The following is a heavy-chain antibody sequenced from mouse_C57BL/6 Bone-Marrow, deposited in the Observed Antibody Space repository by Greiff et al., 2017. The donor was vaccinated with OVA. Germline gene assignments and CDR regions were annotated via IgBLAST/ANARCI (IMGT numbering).Heavy chain of an antibody. J-gene: IGHJ2*01. CDR3: ARPPARGFFDY. CDR2: INSDGGST. Sequence: EVMLVESGGGLVQPGASLKLSCESNEYEFPSHDMSWVRKTPEKRLELVAAINSDGGSTYYPDTMERRFIISRDNTKKTLYLQMSSLRSEDTALYYGARPPARGFFDYWGQGTTLTVSS. D-gene: IGHD6-1*01. V-gene: IGHV5-2*03. CDR1: EYEFPSHD.